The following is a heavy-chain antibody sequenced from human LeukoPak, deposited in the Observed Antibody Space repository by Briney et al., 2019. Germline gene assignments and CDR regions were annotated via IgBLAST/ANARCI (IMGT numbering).Heavy chain of an antibody. CDR3: ARTDMNGGSYYNFDS. CDR1: GFTFSTYS. J-gene: IGHJ4*02. CDR2: ISSSSGTI. Sequence: GGSLRLSCAASGFTFSTYSMNGVRQAPAKGLEWVSYISSSSGTIFYADSVKGRFTISRDNAKNSLYLQMNSLRDEDTAVYYCARTDMNGGSYYNFDSWGQGTLVTVSS. D-gene: IGHD1-26*01. V-gene: IGHV3-48*02.